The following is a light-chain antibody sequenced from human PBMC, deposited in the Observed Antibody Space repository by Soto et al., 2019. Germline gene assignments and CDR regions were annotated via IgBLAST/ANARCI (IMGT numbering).Light chain of an antibody. V-gene: IGKV3-20*01. CDR2: GAT. CDR1: QSVSSSY. Sequence: ENVLTQSPGTLSLSPGERATLSCRASQSVSSSYLVWYQQKPGQAPRLLIYGATSRATGIPDRFSGSGSGTDFTLTISRLEPEDFAVYYCQQYGSSLGYTFCQGTKLEIK. J-gene: IGKJ2*01. CDR3: QQYGSSLGYT.